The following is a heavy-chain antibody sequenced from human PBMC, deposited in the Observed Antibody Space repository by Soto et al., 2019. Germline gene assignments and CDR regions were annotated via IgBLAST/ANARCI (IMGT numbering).Heavy chain of an antibody. V-gene: IGHV4-30-4*01. Sequence: SETLSLTCSVSGASISDGNYYWTWIRQSPARGLEWIGYVYYSGSTYYNPSLQSRVTISADTSNNYYSLKLNSVTVADTAVYFCARGRFLDFWGQGILVTVSS. J-gene: IGHJ4*02. CDR2: VYYSGST. D-gene: IGHD3-3*01. CDR1: GASISDGNYY. CDR3: ARGRFLDF.